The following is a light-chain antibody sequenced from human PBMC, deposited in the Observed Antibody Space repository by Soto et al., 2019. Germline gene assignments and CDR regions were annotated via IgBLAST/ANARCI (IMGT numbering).Light chain of an antibody. CDR3: QQYYDFRT. CDR1: QNIYTW. V-gene: IGKV1-5*03. Sequence: DIQMTQSPSTLSASVGDRVTITCRASQNIYTWLAWYQQKPGKAPNVLIFKASNLETGVPSRFSGNGSGTEFSLAISSLQPDDFATYYCQQYYDFRTFGQGTKVEIK. CDR2: KAS. J-gene: IGKJ1*01.